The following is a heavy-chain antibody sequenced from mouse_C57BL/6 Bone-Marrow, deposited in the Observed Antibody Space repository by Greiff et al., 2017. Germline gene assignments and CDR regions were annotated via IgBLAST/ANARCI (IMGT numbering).Heavy chain of an antibody. D-gene: IGHD1-1*01. CDR1: GYTFTDYE. J-gene: IGHJ1*03. CDR3: TRRNYYGSRWYFDV. Sequence: QVQLKESGAELVRPGASVTLSCKASGYTFTDYEMHWVKQTPVHGLEWIGAIDPETGGTAYNQKFKGKAILTADKSSSTAYMELRSLTSEDSAVYYCTRRNYYGSRWYFDVWGTGTTVTVSS. V-gene: IGHV1-15*01. CDR2: IDPETGGT.